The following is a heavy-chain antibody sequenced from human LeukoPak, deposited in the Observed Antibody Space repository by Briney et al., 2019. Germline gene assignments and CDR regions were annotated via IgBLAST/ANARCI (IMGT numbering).Heavy chain of an antibody. V-gene: IGHV3-64*04. Sequence: GGSLRLSCSASGFTFSSFAMHWVRQAPGKGLEYVSAITSSGGRTYYADSVKGRFTISRDNSKNTLYLQMNSLRAEDTAVYYCAKGRGYCSGGSCYSGFDSWGQGTLVTVSS. J-gene: IGHJ5*01. CDR1: GFTFSSFA. CDR2: ITSSGGRT. CDR3: AKGRGYCSGGSCYSGFDS. D-gene: IGHD2-15*01.